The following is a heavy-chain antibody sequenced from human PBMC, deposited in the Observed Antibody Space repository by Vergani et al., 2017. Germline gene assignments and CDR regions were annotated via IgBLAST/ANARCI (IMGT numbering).Heavy chain of an antibody. CDR2: ISYDGSNK. CDR3: ARGRDTRGAFDI. Sequence: VQLVESGGGVVQPGRSLRLSCAASGFTFSSYGMHWVRQAPGKGLEWVAVISYDGSNKYYADSVKGRFTISRDNSKNTLYLQMNSLSAEDTAVYYCARGRDTRGAFDIWGQGTMVTVSS. CDR1: GFTFSSYG. J-gene: IGHJ3*02. D-gene: IGHD3-10*01. V-gene: IGHV3-30*03.